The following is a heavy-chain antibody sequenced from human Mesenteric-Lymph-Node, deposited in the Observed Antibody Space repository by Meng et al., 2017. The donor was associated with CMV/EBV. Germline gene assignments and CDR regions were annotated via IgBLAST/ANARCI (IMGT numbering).Heavy chain of an antibody. CDR2: IKQDGSEK. CDR1: GFTFSSYW. J-gene: IGHJ4*02. D-gene: IGHD5-12*01. CDR3: ARDLLTWLRKPYYFDY. Sequence: GESLKISCTASGFTFSSYWMSWVRQAPGKGLEWVASIKQDGSEKYYVDSVKGRFTISRDNAKNSLYLQMNSLRAEDTAVYYCARDLLTWLRKPYYFDYWGQGTLVTVSS. V-gene: IGHV3-7*01.